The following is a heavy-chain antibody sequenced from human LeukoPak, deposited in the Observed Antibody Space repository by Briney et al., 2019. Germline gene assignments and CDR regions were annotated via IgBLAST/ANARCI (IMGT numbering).Heavy chain of an antibody. J-gene: IGHJ4*02. V-gene: IGHV3-48*04. CDR1: GFTFSSYS. D-gene: IGHD5-18*01. CDR3: ARDQDTAMLPLY. CDR2: ISSSGSTI. Sequence: GGSLRLPCAASGFTFSSYSMNWVRQAPGKGLEWVSYISSSGSTIYYADSVKGRFTISRDNAKNSLYLQMNSLRAEDTAVYYCARDQDTAMLPLYWGQGTLVTVSS.